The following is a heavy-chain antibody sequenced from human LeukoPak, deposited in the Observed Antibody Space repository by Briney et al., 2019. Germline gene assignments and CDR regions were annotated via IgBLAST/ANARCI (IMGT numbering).Heavy chain of an antibody. D-gene: IGHD5-12*01. CDR2: LNPNIGAT. CDR1: GYTFTDYY. CDR3: ARTRENSGYDYSDS. V-gene: IGHV1-2*02. Sequence: GASVKVSCKASGYTFTDYYLYWVRQAPGQGLECMGWLNPNIGATNYAQKFQGRVTMTRDTSINTAYMELRSLSSDDTAVYYCARTRENSGYDYSDSWGQGTLVTVSS. J-gene: IGHJ4*02.